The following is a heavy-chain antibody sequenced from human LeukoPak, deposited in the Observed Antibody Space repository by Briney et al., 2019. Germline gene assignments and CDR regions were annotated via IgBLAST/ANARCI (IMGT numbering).Heavy chain of an antibody. Sequence: GESLKISCKGSGYSFTSYWIGWVRQMPGKGLEWMGIIYPGDSDTRYSPSFQGQVTISADKSISTAYLQWSSLKASDTAMYYCARLIGSGYSPLGLGYWGQGTLVTVSS. CDR3: ARLIGSGYSPLGLGY. J-gene: IGHJ4*02. CDR2: IYPGDSDT. CDR1: GYSFTSYW. V-gene: IGHV5-51*01. D-gene: IGHD3-22*01.